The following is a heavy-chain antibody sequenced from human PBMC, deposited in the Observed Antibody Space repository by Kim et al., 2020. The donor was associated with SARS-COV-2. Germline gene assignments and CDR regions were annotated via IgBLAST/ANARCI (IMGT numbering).Heavy chain of an antibody. V-gene: IGHV3-7*03. D-gene: IGHD1-26*01. Sequence: YYVDSVKGRFTISRDNAKNALYLQMNSLRAEDTAVYYCARARVGAMMSDYWGQGTLVTVSS. CDR3: ARARVGAMMSDY. J-gene: IGHJ4*02.